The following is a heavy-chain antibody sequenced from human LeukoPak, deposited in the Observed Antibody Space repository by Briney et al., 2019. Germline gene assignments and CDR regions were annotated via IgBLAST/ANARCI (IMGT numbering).Heavy chain of an antibody. D-gene: IGHD3-22*01. Sequence: ASVKVSCKASGYSFTSCYIHWVRQAPGQGLEWMGLINPSGGSTTYPQKFQGNITMTSDMSTTTVYMELSSLRSEDTAVYYCAREGVYDSNGYYYDHWGQGTPVTVSS. CDR2: INPSGGST. CDR3: AREGVYDSNGYYYDH. V-gene: IGHV1-46*01. CDR1: GYSFTSCY. J-gene: IGHJ4*02.